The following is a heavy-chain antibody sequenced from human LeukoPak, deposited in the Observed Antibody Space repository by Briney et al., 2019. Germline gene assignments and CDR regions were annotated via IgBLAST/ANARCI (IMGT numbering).Heavy chain of an antibody. CDR2: FDPEDGET. J-gene: IGHJ4*02. Sequence: ASVKVSCKVSGYTLTELSMHWVRQAPGKGLEWMGGFDPEDGETIYAQKFQGRVTMTEDTSTDTAYMELRSLRSDDTAVYYCARVGVIVVVTQPVEFDYWGQGTLVTVSS. D-gene: IGHD3-22*01. CDR1: GYTLTELS. V-gene: IGHV1-24*01. CDR3: ARVGVIVVVTQPVEFDY.